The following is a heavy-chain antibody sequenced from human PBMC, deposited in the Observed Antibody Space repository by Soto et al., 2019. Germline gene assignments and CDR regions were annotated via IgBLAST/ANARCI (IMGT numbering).Heavy chain of an antibody. CDR2: ISGSGGST. CDR1: GFTFSSYA. Sequence: GGSLRLSCAASGFTFSSYAMSWVRQAPGKGLEWVSAISGSGGSTYYADSVKGRFTISRDNSKNTLYLQMNSLRAEDTAVYYCAKKPRPGIAAAGTGDYWGQGTLVTVSS. CDR3: AKKPRPGIAAAGTGDY. J-gene: IGHJ4*02. V-gene: IGHV3-23*01. D-gene: IGHD6-13*01.